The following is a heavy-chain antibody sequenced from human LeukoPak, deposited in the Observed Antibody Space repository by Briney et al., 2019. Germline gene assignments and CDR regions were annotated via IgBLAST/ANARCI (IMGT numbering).Heavy chain of an antibody. D-gene: IGHD2-15*01. CDR2: THYTGTT. J-gene: IGHJ2*01. CDR3: ARGGRSLVAAQFDL. Sequence: SETLSLTCTVSGGPISSYLWSWVRQPPGKGLEWIGYTHYTGTTNYSPSLKSRVTISVDTSKNQFSLKLSSVTAADTAVYYCARGGRSLVAAQFDLWGRGTLVTVSS. V-gene: IGHV4-59*12. CDR1: GGPISSYL.